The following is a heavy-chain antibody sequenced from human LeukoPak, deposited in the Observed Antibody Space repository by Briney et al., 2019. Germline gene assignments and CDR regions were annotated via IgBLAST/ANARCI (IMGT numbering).Heavy chain of an antibody. V-gene: IGHV1-18*04. D-gene: IGHD5-12*01. Sequence: ASVKVSCKASGYTFTSYGISWVRQAPGQGLEWMGWISAYNGNTNYAQKLQGRVTMTTDTSTSTAYMELRGLRSDDTAVYYCARDSLNSGYDGEVDYWGQGTLVTVSS. J-gene: IGHJ4*02. CDR1: GYTFTSYG. CDR3: ARDSLNSGYDGEVDY. CDR2: ISAYNGNT.